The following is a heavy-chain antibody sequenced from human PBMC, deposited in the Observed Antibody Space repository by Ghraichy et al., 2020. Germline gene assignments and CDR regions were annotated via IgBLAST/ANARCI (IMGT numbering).Heavy chain of an antibody. CDR2: INHSGST. CDR1: GGSFSGYY. CDR3: AKWWWDHDGKFNY. J-gene: IGHJ4*02. D-gene: IGHD2-21*01. Sequence: SETLSLTCAVYGGSFSGYYWIRQPPGKGLEWIGEINHSGSTNYNPSLKSRLTISVDTSKNQFSLKLTSVTAADTAVYYCAKWWWDHDGKFNYWGQGTPVTVSS. V-gene: IGHV4-34*01.